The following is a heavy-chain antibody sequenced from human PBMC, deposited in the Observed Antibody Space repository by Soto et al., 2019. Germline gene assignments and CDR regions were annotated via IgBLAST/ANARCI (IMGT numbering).Heavy chain of an antibody. CDR3: VKILQYSYGLPH. CDR1: GFPFSSYW. Sequence: GGSLRLSCAASGFPFSSYWMHWVRQAPGKGLVWVSRIKSNGGSTYYADSVKGRFTISRDNSKNTLYLQMSSLRAEDTAVYYCVKILQYSYGLPHWGQGTLVTVSS. D-gene: IGHD5-18*01. V-gene: IGHV3-74*01. CDR2: IKSNGGST. J-gene: IGHJ4*02.